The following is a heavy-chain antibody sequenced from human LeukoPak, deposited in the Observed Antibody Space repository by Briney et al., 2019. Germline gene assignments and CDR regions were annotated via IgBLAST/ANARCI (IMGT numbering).Heavy chain of an antibody. Sequence: SQTLSLTCSVSGGSINGGSYYWSWIRQPAGKPLEWIGHIFTTGSTSYNPSLRTRVTISEDSFKDQFSLNLKSVTAADTAVYYCARRAGGYYYYGMDVWGQGTTVTVSS. CDR3: ARRAGGYYYYGMDV. V-gene: IGHV4-61*09. CDR2: IFTTGST. J-gene: IGHJ6*02. CDR1: GGSINGGSYY.